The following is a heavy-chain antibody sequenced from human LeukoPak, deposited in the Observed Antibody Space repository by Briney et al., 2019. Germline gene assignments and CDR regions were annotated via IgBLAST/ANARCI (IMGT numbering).Heavy chain of an antibody. CDR1: GFTFSSYA. Sequence: GGSLRLSCAASGFTFSSYAMHWVRQAPGKGLEWVAVISYDGSNKYYADSVKGRFTISRDNSKNTLYLQMNSLRAEDTAVYYCARPIAVAGQYYFDYWGQGTLVTVSS. CDR3: ARPIAVAGQYYFDY. CDR2: ISYDGSNK. J-gene: IGHJ4*02. D-gene: IGHD6-19*01. V-gene: IGHV3-30-3*01.